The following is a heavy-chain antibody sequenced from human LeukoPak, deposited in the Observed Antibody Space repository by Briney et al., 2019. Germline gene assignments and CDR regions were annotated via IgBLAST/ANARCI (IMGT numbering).Heavy chain of an antibody. CDR2: IKQDGSEK. J-gene: IGHJ4*02. D-gene: IGHD3-22*01. Sequence: GGSLRLSCEASGFTFSLYWMSWVRQAPGKWREWVANIKQDGSEKYYGDSVTGRFTISRDNAKNSLYLQMNRLRADGMVVYYCARDGDPRGYTDWGPGTLVTVSS. CDR3: ARDGDPRGYTD. V-gene: IGHV3-7*01. CDR1: GFTFSLYW.